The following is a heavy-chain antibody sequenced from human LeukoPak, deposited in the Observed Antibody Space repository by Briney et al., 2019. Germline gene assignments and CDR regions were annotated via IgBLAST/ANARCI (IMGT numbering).Heavy chain of an antibody. CDR1: GGSISSYY. J-gene: IGHJ6*02. CDR3: ARGLGDPYYYYGLDV. CDR2: IYYSGTT. Sequence: SETLSLTCTVSGGSISSYYWSWIRQPPGKGLECIGYIYYSGTTNYNPSLKSRVTISVDTSMNQFSLKLSSVTAADTAVYYCARGLGDPYYYYGLDVWGQGTTVTASS. D-gene: IGHD3-10*01. V-gene: IGHV4-59*01.